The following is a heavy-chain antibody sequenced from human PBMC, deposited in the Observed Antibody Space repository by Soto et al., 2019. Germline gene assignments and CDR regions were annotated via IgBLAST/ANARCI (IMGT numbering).Heavy chain of an antibody. Sequence: QVQLVESGGGLVKPGGSLRLSCAASGFTFSDYYMSWIRQAPGKGLEWVSYISSGSTYTNYADSVKGRFTISRDNAKNSLYLQMNSLRAEDTAVYYCASRSNRDGYNGGHFDYWGQGTLVTVSS. J-gene: IGHJ4*02. D-gene: IGHD5-12*01. CDR2: ISSGSTYT. CDR1: GFTFSDYY. CDR3: ASRSNRDGYNGGHFDY. V-gene: IGHV3-11*05.